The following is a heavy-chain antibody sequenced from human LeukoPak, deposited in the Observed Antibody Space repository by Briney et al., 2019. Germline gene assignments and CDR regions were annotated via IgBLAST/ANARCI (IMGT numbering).Heavy chain of an antibody. J-gene: IGHJ5*02. CDR2: ISGSGGGA. V-gene: IGHV3-23*01. CDR1: GFTFSSYA. CDR3: AKPSHRSGWYYWFDP. D-gene: IGHD6-19*01. Sequence: GGSLRLSCAASGFTFSSYAMSWVRQAPGKGLEWVSAISGSGGGAYYADSVRGRFTISRDNSKNTLYLQMNSLRAEDTAVYYCAKPSHRSGWYYWFDPWGQGTLVTVSS.